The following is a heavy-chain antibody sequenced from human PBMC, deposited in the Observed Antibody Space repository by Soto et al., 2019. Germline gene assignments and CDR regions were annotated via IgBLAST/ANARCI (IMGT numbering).Heavy chain of an antibody. Sequence: QVQLVQSGAEVKKAGASVKVSCKASGYTFTGYYMHWVRQAPGQGLEWMGWINPKSDGTNYAQKFQDRVTMTRDPSSSTAYRDLGRLRVDDTAVYYCARGAFLPATTGGYYYDGMDVWGQGTTVTVSS. D-gene: IGHD1-7*01. V-gene: IGHV1-2*02. CDR2: INPKSDGT. CDR1: GYTFTGYY. J-gene: IGHJ6*02. CDR3: ARGAFLPATTGGYYYDGMDV.